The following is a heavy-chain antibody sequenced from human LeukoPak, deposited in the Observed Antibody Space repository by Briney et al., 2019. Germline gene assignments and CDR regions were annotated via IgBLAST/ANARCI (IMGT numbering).Heavy chain of an antibody. J-gene: IGHJ5*02. CDR1: GASMNGHY. CDR3: ARVFRGAVTSNWFDP. Sequence: PSETLSLTCNVSGASMNGHYWTWIRLSPGKGLEWIGYISDSGSTSYNPSLKSRVIMALEASKTEFSLRLNSVTVADTAVYCCARVFRGAVTSNWFDPWGQGTLVTVSS. D-gene: IGHD3-3*01. CDR2: ISDSGST. V-gene: IGHV4-59*11.